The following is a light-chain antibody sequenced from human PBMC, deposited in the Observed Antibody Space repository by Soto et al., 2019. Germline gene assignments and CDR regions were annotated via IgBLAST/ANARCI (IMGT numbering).Light chain of an antibody. J-gene: IGKJ2*01. CDR2: DAF. Sequence: EIVLTQSPGTLSLSPGERATLSCRASQSVSGSHLAWYQQKPGQAPRLLIYDAFYRATGIPDRFSGSGSGTDFTLTISRLEPEDFAVYYCQLYGNSPKYTFGQGTKLEIK. CDR3: QLYGNSPKYT. V-gene: IGKV3-20*01. CDR1: QSVSGSH.